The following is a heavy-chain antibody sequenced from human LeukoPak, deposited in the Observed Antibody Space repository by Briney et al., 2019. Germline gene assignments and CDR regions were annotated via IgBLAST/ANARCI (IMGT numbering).Heavy chain of an antibody. CDR2: ISYDGSNK. V-gene: IGHV3-30-3*01. J-gene: IGHJ4*02. D-gene: IGHD6-19*01. CDR3: ARDHGQWLGPFDY. CDR1: GFTFSSYA. Sequence: GRSLRLTCAASGFTFSSYAMHWVRQAPGKGLEWVAVISYDGSNKYYADSVKGRFTISRDNSKNTLYLQMNSLRAEDTAVYYCARDHGQWLGPFDYWGQGTLVTVSS.